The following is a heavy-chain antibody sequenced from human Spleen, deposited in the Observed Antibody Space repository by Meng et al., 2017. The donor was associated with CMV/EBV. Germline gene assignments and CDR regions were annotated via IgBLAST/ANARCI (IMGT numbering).Heavy chain of an antibody. CDR1: GGTFSSYA. V-gene: IGHV1-69*01. CDR2: IIPIFGTA. J-gene: IGHJ4*02. CDR3: ARSGIAAAGDFDY. D-gene: IGHD6-13*01. Sequence: VQLVQSGAGGRNPGSSVTVSCKASGGTFSSYAIIWVRQAPGQGLEWMGGIIPIFGTANYAQKFQGRVTITADESTSTAYMELSSLRSEDTAVYYCARSGIAAAGDFDYWGQGTLVT.